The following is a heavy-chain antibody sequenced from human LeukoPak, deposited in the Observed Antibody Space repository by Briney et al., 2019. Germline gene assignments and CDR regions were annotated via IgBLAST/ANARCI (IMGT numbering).Heavy chain of an antibody. Sequence: GGSLRLSCAASGFTFSSYAMSWVRQALGRGLEWVSLISGSGGSTHHADSVKGRFTISRDNSKNTLYLQMNSLRAEDTAVYYCAKGYCASATCYSRFESWGQGTLVTVSS. J-gene: IGHJ5*01. V-gene: IGHV3-23*01. D-gene: IGHD2-2*01. CDR2: ISGSGGST. CDR1: GFTFSSYA. CDR3: AKGYCASATCYSRFES.